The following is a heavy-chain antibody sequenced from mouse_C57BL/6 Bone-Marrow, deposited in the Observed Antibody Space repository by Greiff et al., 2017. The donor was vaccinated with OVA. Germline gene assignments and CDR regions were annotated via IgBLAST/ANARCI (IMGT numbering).Heavy chain of an antibody. D-gene: IGHD1-1*01. CDR2: INPNNGGT. J-gene: IGHJ2*01. Sequence: EVQLQQSGPELVKPGASVKISCKASGYTFTDYYMNWVKQSHGKSLEWIGDINPNNGGTSYNQKFKGKATLTVDKSSSTAYMELRSLTSEDSAVYYCARYLFITTVVATPDDWGQGTTLTVSS. CDR3: ARYLFITTVVATPDD. V-gene: IGHV1-26*01. CDR1: GYTFTDYY.